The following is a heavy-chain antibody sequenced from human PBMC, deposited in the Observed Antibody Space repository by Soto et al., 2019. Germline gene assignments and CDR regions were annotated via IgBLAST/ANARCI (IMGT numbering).Heavy chain of an antibody. CDR1: GGTFSSYA. J-gene: IGHJ4*02. CDR2: IIPIFGTA. Sequence: SVKVSCKASGGTFSSYAISWVRQAPGQGLEWMGGIIPIFGTANYAQKFQGRVTITADKSTSTAYMELSSLRSEDTAVYYCARDRLRGVGGGHYYFDYWGQGTLVTVSS. CDR3: ARDRLRGVGGGHYYFDY. V-gene: IGHV1-69*06. D-gene: IGHD2-15*01.